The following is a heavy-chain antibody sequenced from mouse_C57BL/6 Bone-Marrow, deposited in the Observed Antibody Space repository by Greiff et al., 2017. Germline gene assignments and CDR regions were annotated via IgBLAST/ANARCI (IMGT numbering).Heavy chain of an antibody. Sequence: QVQLQQSGAELVRPGASVTLSCKASGYTFTDYEMHWVKQTPVHGLEWIGAIDPETGGTAYNQKFKGKAILTADKSSSTAYMELRSLTSEDSAVYYCTRWGIYDDAMDYWGQGTSVTVSS. CDR3: TRWGIYDDAMDY. CDR2: IDPETGGT. CDR1: GYTFTDYE. J-gene: IGHJ4*01. V-gene: IGHV1-15*01. D-gene: IGHD2-1*01.